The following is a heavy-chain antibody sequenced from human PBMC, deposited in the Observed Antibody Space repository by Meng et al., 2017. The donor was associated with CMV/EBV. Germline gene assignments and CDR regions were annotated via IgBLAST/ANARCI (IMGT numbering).Heavy chain of an antibody. CDR1: GFTFSSYW. D-gene: IGHD3-3*01. V-gene: IGHV3-74*01. CDR2: INSDGSST. Sequence: GGSLRLSCAASGFTFSSYWMHWVRQAPGKGLVWVSRINSDGSSTSYADSVKGRFTISRDNSKNTLYLQMNSLRAEDTAVYYCAKDQGAYDFWSGYYTLDIWGQGTMVTVSS. J-gene: IGHJ3*02. CDR3: AKDQGAYDFWSGYYTLDI.